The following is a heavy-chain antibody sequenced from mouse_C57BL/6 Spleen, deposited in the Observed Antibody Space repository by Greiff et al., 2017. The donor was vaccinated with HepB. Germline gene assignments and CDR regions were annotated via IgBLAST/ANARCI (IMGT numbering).Heavy chain of an antibody. D-gene: IGHD1-1*01. CDR3: ARTITTVEEYAMDY. Sequence: EVKLVESGGGLVKPGGSLKLSCAASGFTFSDYGMHWVRQAPEKGLEWVAYISSGSSTIYYADTVKGRFTISRDNAKNTLFLRMTSLRSEDTAMYYCARTITTVEEYAMDYWGQGTSVTVSS. V-gene: IGHV5-17*01. J-gene: IGHJ4*01. CDR2: ISSGSSTI. CDR1: GFTFSDYG.